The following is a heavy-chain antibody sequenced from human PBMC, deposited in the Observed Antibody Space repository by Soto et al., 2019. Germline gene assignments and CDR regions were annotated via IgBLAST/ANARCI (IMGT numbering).Heavy chain of an antibody. CDR3: TRDSEKSNYDSSGNYRDY. Sequence: GGSLRLSCVASGFTFSAYSMNWVRQAPGKGLEWVSSVSGRSDSKYYADSVKGRFTISRDNGNNAVYLQMNSLRDEDTAMYYCTRDSEKSNYDSSGNYRDYWGQGTPVTVSS. D-gene: IGHD3-10*01. CDR1: GFTFSAYS. CDR2: VSGRSDSK. J-gene: IGHJ4*02. V-gene: IGHV3-21*01.